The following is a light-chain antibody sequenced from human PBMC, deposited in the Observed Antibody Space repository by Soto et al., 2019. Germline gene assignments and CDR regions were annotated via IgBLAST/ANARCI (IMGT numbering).Light chain of an antibody. CDR1: QSVSSSY. CDR2: GAS. CDR3: QQYGSTLYT. Sequence: EIVLTQSPGTLSLSPGERATLSCRASQSVSSSYLAWHQQRPGQAPRLLIYGASSRSTGIPDRFGGSRSGTHFTRTISRLEPEDFAVYYFQQYGSTLYTFGQGTNRQIK. J-gene: IGKJ2*01. V-gene: IGKV3-20*01.